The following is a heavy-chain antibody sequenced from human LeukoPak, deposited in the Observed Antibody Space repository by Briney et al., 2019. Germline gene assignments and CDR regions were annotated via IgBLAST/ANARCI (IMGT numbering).Heavy chain of an antibody. J-gene: IGHJ4*02. D-gene: IGHD6-13*01. CDR2: ISGGGGST. CDR3: AKVGPGYSSSWYHAEEHLFDY. Sequence: PGGSLRLSCAASGFTFSSYAMRWVRQAPGKGLEWVSAISGGGGSTYYADSVKGRFTISRENSKNTLYLQMNSLRAEDTAVYYCAKVGPGYSSSWYHAEEHLFDYWGQGTLVSVSS. V-gene: IGHV3-23*01. CDR1: GFTFSSYA.